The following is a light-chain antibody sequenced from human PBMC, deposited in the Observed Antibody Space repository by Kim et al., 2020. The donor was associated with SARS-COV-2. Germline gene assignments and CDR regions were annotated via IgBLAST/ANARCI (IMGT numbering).Light chain of an antibody. J-gene: IGLJ2*01. CDR2: DVS. V-gene: IGLV2-11*01. CDR3: CSYAGSYSL. Sequence: QSALTQPRSVSGSPAQSVTISCTGTSSDVGGYNYVSWYQQHPGKAPKLMIYDVSKRPSGVTDRFSGSKSGNTASLTISGLQAEDEADYYCCSYAGSYSLFGAGTQLTVL. CDR1: SSDVGGYNY.